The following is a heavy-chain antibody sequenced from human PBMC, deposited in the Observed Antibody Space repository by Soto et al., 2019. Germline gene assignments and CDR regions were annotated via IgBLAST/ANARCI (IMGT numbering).Heavy chain of an antibody. V-gene: IGHV3-48*01. CDR1: GFTFSSYS. Sequence: GGSLRLSCAASGFTFSSYSMNWVRQAPGKGLEWVSYISSSSSTIYYADSVKGRFTISRDNAKNSLYLQMNSLRAEDTAVYYCARDHSGYSSSWCDYWGQGTLVTVSS. CDR2: ISSSSSTI. J-gene: IGHJ4*02. D-gene: IGHD6-13*01. CDR3: ARDHSGYSSSWCDY.